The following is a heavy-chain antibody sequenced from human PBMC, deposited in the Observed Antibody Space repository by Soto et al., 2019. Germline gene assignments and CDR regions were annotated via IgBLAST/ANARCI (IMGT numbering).Heavy chain of an antibody. D-gene: IGHD3-3*01. CDR3: AHRVLRTVFGLVTTTAIYFDF. CDR1: GFSLTTSGVG. CDR2: IYWDDDK. V-gene: IGHV2-5*02. J-gene: IGHJ4*02. Sequence: QITLNESGPTVVRPTETLTLTCRFSGFSLTTSGVGVGWIRQSPGKAPEWLALIYWDDDKRYSASLKSRLTITKDTSKTQVVLTVSDLDPTDTATYSGAHRVLRTVFGLVTTTAIYFDFWGQGAPVAASS.